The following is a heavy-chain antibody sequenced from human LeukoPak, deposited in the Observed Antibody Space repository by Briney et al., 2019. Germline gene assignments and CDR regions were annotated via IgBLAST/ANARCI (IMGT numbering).Heavy chain of an antibody. V-gene: IGHV3-21*01. CDR2: ISSSSSYI. Sequence: GRSLRLSCAASGFSFSSHTMHWVRQAPGKGLEWVSSISSSSSYIYYADSVKGRFTISRDNAKNSLYLQMNSLRAEDTAVYYCARADSGSSTYYYYMDVWGKGTTVTVSS. CDR1: GFSFSSHT. J-gene: IGHJ6*03. CDR3: ARADSGSSTYYYYMDV. D-gene: IGHD6-6*01.